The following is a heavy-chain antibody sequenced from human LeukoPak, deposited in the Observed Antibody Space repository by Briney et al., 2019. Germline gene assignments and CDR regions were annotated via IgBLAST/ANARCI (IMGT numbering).Heavy chain of an antibody. J-gene: IGHJ4*02. D-gene: IGHD3-3*01. CDR3: ARAPLIRFLEWLLIHFDY. Sequence: KSSETLSLTCTVSGGSISSGDYYWSWIRQPPGKGLEWIGYIYYSGSTYYNPSLKSRVTISVDTSKNQFSLRLSSVTAADTAVYYCARAPLIRFLEWLLIHFDYWGQGTLVTVSS. CDR1: GGSISSGDYY. CDR2: IYYSGST. V-gene: IGHV4-30-4*01.